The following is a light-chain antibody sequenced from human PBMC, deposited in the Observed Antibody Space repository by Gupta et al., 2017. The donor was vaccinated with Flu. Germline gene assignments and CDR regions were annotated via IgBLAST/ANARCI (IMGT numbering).Light chain of an antibody. J-gene: IGKJ4*01. Sequence: DIQMTQSPSSLSASVRDRVTITCQASQDISNYLNWYQQKPGKAPKLLIYDASNWETGVPSRFSGSGSGTDFTFTISSLQPEDFATYYCQQDDNLPITFGRGTKVEIK. CDR2: DAS. CDR3: QQDDNLPIT. CDR1: QDISNY. V-gene: IGKV1-33*01.